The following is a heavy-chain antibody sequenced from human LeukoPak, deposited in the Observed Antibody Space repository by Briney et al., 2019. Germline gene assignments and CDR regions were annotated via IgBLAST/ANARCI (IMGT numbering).Heavy chain of an antibody. J-gene: IGHJ6*02. CDR3: ARLGAVTTGYYYGVDV. D-gene: IGHD4-11*01. Sequence: PSETLSLTCAVYGGSFSGYYWGWVRQPPGKGLEWIGEINHSGSTNYNPSLKSRVTISVDTSKNQFSLKLSSVTAADTAVYYCARLGAVTTGYYYGVDVWGQGTTVTVSS. V-gene: IGHV4-34*01. CDR2: INHSGST. CDR1: GGSFSGYY.